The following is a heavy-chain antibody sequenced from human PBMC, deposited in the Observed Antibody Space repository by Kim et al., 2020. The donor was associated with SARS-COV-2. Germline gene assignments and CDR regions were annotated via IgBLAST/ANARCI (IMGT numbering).Heavy chain of an antibody. Sequence: GGSLRLSCAASGFTFSSYAMSWVRQAPGKGLEWVSAISGSGGSTYYADSVKGRFTISRDNSKNTLYLQMNSLRAEDTAVYYCAKDQNLLWFGEPTGAFDIWGQGTMVTVSS. CDR2: ISGSGGST. J-gene: IGHJ3*02. V-gene: IGHV3-23*01. CDR1: GFTFSSYA. D-gene: IGHD3-10*01. CDR3: AKDQNLLWFGEPTGAFDI.